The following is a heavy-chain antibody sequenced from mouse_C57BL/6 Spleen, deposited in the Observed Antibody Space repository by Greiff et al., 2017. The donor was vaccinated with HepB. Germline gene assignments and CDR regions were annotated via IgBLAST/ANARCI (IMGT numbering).Heavy chain of an antibody. Sequence: VQLKESGPGLVKPSQSLSLTCTVTGYSITSGYGWNWIRQFPGNKLEWMGYISYSGSTNYNPSLKSRISITRDTSKNQFFLQLNSVTTEDTATYYWARTAMIKYWGQGTTLTVSS. CDR3: ARTAMIKY. CDR2: ISYSGST. D-gene: IGHD1-2*01. V-gene: IGHV3-2*02. CDR1: GYSITSGYG. J-gene: IGHJ2*01.